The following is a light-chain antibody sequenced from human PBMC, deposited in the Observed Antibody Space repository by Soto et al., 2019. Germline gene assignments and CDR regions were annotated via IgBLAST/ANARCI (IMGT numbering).Light chain of an antibody. CDR2: DAS. V-gene: IGKV3D-15*01. CDR1: QSISRY. J-gene: IGKJ4*01. Sequence: EIVMTQSPATLSVSPGERATLSCRASQSISRYLAWYQQKPGQAPRLLIYDASTRATGIPARFSGGGSGTEFTLTISSLQSEDNAVYYCQQYNDWLTFGGGTKVEI. CDR3: QQYNDWLT.